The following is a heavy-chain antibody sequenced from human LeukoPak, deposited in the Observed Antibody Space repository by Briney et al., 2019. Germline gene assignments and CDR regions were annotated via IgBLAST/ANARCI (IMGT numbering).Heavy chain of an antibody. Sequence: ASVKVSCKASGYTFTTYSMRWVRQAPGQGLEWMAIINLSGGSTDYTQKFQGRVTVTRDTSTSTVYMELSSLRSEDTAVYYCVRHNHMDVWGQGTTVTVSS. CDR1: GYTFTTYS. V-gene: IGHV1-46*01. CDR2: INLSGGST. J-gene: IGHJ6*02. CDR3: VRHNHMDV.